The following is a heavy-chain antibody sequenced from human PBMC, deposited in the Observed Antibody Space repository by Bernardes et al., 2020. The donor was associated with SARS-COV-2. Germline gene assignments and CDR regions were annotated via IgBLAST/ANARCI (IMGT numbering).Heavy chain of an antibody. V-gene: IGHV3-66*02. CDR3: ARRRAGGWDLDY. CDR1: GFTFSSYG. CDR2: IYRGGNT. J-gene: IGHJ4*02. Sequence: GGSLRLSCAASGFTFSSYGMHWVRQAPGKGLEWVSVIYRGGNTYYADSVRGRFTISRDSSKNTLYLQMNSLRPEDTAVYYCARRRAGGWDLDYWGQGTLVTVSS. D-gene: IGHD6-19*01.